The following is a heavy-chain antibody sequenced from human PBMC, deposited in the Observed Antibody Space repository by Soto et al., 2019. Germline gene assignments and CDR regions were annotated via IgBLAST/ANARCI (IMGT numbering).Heavy chain of an antibody. CDR1: GGSVSSGSYY. CDR3: ASYPSSSWYGYYHYGMDV. V-gene: IGHV4-61*01. J-gene: IGHJ6*02. CDR2: LDYSGRT. Sequence: PSETLSLTCTVSGGSVSSGSYYWSWIPQPPGKGLEWIGYLDYSGRTNYNPSLTSPVTISVDTPKNQFPLKLHSLTAADTVVYYCASYPSSSWYGYYHYGMDVWGQGTTVTVSS. D-gene: IGHD6-13*01.